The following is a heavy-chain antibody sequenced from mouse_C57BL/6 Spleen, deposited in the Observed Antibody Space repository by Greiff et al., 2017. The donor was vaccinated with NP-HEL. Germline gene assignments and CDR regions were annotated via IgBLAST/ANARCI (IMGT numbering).Heavy chain of an antibody. CDR3: ARCTTVPRRDY. CDR2: IYPRSCNT. D-gene: IGHD1-1*01. V-gene: IGHV1-81*01. Sequence: QVQLQQSGAELARPGASVKLSCKASGYTFTSYGISWVKQRTGQGLEWIGEIYPRSCNTYYNEQFKGKATLTADKSSSTAYMELRSLTSEDSAVYFCARCTTVPRRDYWGQGTTLKVSS. J-gene: IGHJ2*01. CDR1: GYTFTSYG.